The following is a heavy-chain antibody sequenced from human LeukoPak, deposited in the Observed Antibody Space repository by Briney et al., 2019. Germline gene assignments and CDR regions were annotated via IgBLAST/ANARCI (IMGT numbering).Heavy chain of an antibody. Sequence: PSETLSLTCTVSGGSISSYYWNWIRQPAGKGLEWIGRFYTSGSTNYNPSLKSRVTISVDTSKNQFSLKLNSVTAADTAVYYCARGRDGYNFLNRGEYYYFDYWGQGTLVTVSS. CDR3: ARGRDGYNFLNRGEYYYFDY. V-gene: IGHV4-4*07. J-gene: IGHJ4*02. CDR1: GGSISSYY. D-gene: IGHD5-24*01. CDR2: FYTSGST.